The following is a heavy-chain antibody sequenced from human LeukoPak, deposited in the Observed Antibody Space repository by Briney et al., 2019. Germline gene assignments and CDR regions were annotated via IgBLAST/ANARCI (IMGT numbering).Heavy chain of an antibody. CDR3: ARARAYSGSYFDAFGI. CDR1: AFTFSSYS. Sequence: PGGSLRLSCAASAFTFSSYSMNWVRQAPGKGLEWVSSISSSSGYIYYADSVKGRFTISRDNAENSLYLQMDSLRVEDTAVYYCARARAYSGSYFDAFGIWGQGTTVTVSS. J-gene: IGHJ3*02. V-gene: IGHV3-21*01. D-gene: IGHD1-26*01. CDR2: ISSSSGYI.